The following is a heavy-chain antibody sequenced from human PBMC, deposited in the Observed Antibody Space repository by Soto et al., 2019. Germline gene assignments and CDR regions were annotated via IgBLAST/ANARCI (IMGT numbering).Heavy chain of an antibody. Sequence: QVQLVESGGGVVQPGRSLRLSCEASGFTFSSYGMHWVRQAPGKGLEWVAVIWYDGSNKYYADSVKGRFTISRDNSKNTLYLQMNSLRAEDTAVYYCARGGSSGPYYFAYWGQGTLVTVSS. V-gene: IGHV3-33*01. CDR1: GFTFSSYG. CDR3: ARGGSSGPYYFAY. CDR2: IWYDGSNK. J-gene: IGHJ4*02. D-gene: IGHD6-19*01.